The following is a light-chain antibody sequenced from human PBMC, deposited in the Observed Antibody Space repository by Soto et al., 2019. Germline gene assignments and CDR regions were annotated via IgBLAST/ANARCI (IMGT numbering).Light chain of an antibody. V-gene: IGKV2-24*01. CDR2: KIS. CDR1: QSLAHTDGNTY. Sequence: EIVLTQAPPSLAVTLGQPASFSCRSTQSLAHTDGNTYLSWLHQRPGQPPRLLIYKISNRFSGVPDRFSGSGTGTDFTLKISRVEAEDVGIYYCMQHTQYPHTFGQGTRLEIQ. J-gene: IGKJ2*01. CDR3: MQHTQYPHT.